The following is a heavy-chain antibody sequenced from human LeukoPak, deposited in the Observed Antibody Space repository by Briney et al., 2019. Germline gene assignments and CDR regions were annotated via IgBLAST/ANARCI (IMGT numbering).Heavy chain of an antibody. V-gene: IGHV4-39*01. CDR2: IYYSGST. CDR3: ARQGCSSTSCYIRMMSSRWFDP. Sequence: SETLSLTCIVSGYSISSSYYWGWIRQPPGKGLEWIGSIYYSGSTYYNPSLKSRVTISVDTSKNQFSLKLSSVTAADTAVYYCARQGCSSTSCYIRMMSSRWFDPWGQGTLVTVSS. CDR1: GYSISSSYY. D-gene: IGHD2-2*02. J-gene: IGHJ5*02.